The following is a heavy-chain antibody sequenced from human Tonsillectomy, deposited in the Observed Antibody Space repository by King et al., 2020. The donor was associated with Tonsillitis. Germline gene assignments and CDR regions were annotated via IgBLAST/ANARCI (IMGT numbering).Heavy chain of an antibody. CDR1: GYTFTSYA. J-gene: IGHJ6*02. CDR3: ARRWIRNDLWGLYGMDV. D-gene: IGHD3-3*01. CDR2: INTKTGNP. Sequence: QQQLVQSGSELKKPGASVRISCKASGYTFTSYAMNWVRQAPGQGLEWMGWINTKTGNPTYAQGFTGRFVFSLDTSVSTAYLQISSLKAEDTAVYYCARRWIRNDLWGLYGMDVWGQGTTVTVSS. V-gene: IGHV7-4-1*02.